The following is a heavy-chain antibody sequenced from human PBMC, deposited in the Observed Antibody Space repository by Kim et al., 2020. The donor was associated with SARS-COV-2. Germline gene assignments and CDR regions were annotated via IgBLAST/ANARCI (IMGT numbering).Heavy chain of an antibody. Sequence: GGSLRLSCAASGFTFSNAWRSWVRQAPGKGLEWVGRIKRKTDGGTTDDAAPVKGRFTISRDDSKNTLYLQMNSMKTEDTAVYYCTTDDELLFAFDIWGQGTMVTVSS. V-gene: IGHV3-15*01. CDR1: GFTFSNAW. D-gene: IGHD3-10*01. CDR3: TTDDELLFAFDI. CDR2: IKRKTDGGTT. J-gene: IGHJ3*02.